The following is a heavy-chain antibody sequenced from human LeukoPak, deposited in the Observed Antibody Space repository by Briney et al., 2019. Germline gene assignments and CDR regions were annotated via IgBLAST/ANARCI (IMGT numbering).Heavy chain of an antibody. CDR3: ARRAAEGQFDY. V-gene: IGHV3-23*01. D-gene: IGHD6-13*01. CDR1: GFTFSNHG. CDR2: ISPSGDIT. J-gene: IGHJ4*02. Sequence: PGGSLRLSCAASGFTFSNHGMNWVRQAPGKGLEWVSGISPSGDITYYADSVKGRFTISRDNSKNTLYLQMNSLRAEDTAVYYCARRAAEGQFDYWGQGTLVTVSS.